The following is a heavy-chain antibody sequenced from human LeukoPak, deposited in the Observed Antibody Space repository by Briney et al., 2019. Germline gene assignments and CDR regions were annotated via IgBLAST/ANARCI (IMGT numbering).Heavy chain of an antibody. D-gene: IGHD1-7*01. V-gene: IGHV4-39*07. Sequence: SETLSLTCTVSGGSISSSSYYWGWIRQPPGKGLEWIGEIYHSGSTNYNPSLKSRVTISVDKSKNQFSLKLSSVTAADTAVYYCARDQVAGRYNWNLGGGEQKSFDYWGQGTLVTVSS. CDR2: IYHSGST. CDR1: GGSISSSSYY. J-gene: IGHJ4*02. CDR3: ARDQVAGRYNWNLGGGEQKSFDY.